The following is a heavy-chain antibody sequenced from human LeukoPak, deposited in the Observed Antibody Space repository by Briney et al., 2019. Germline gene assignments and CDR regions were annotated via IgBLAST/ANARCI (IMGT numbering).Heavy chain of an antibody. J-gene: IGHJ4*02. D-gene: IGHD3-22*01. V-gene: IGHV3-53*04. CDR2: IYSGGST. CDR3: AKPRAYDSSGYPLGYFDY. CDR1: GFTVSSNY. Sequence: PGGSLRLSCAASGFTVSSNYMSWVRQAPGKGLEWVSVIYSGGSTYYADSVKGRFTISRHNSKNTLYLQMNSLRAEDTAVYYCAKPRAYDSSGYPLGYFDYWGQGTLVTVSS.